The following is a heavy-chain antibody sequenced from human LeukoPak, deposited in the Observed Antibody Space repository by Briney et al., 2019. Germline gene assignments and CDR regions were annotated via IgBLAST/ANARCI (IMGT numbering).Heavy chain of an antibody. Sequence: NPSETLSLTCTVSGGSISSYYWSWIRQPAGKGLEWIGRIYTSGSTNYNPSLKSRVTMSVDTSKNQFSLKLSSVTAADTAVYYCARVLMVYATVRFDPWGQGTLVTVSP. V-gene: IGHV4-4*07. CDR1: GGSISSYY. D-gene: IGHD2-8*01. CDR3: ARVLMVYATVRFDP. J-gene: IGHJ5*02. CDR2: IYTSGST.